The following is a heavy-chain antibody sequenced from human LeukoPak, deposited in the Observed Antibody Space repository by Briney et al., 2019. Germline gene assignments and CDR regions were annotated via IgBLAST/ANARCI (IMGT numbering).Heavy chain of an antibody. J-gene: IGHJ4*02. CDR1: GFTFSSYS. Sequence: PGGSLRLSCAASGFTFSSYSMNWVRQAPGKGLEWVSSISSSSSYIYYADSVKGRFTISRDNAQNSLYLQMNSLRAEDTAVYYCARDMGIVVVAATQGFDYWGQGTLVTVSS. V-gene: IGHV3-21*01. CDR3: ARDMGIVVVAATQGFDY. CDR2: ISSSSSYI. D-gene: IGHD2-15*01.